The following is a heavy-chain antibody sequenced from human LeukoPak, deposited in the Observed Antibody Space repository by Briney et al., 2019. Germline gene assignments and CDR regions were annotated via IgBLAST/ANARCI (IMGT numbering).Heavy chain of an antibody. CDR2: IGTAGDT. CDR3: ARGAYGSFDY. D-gene: IGHD3-10*01. V-gene: IGHV3-13*01. Sequence: PGGSLRLSCAASGFTFSSYAMSWVRQAPGKGLEWVSAIGTAGDTYYPGSVKGRFTISRENAKNSLYLQMNSLRAGDTAVYYCARGAYGSFDYWGQGTLVTVSS. CDR1: GFTFSSYA. J-gene: IGHJ4*02.